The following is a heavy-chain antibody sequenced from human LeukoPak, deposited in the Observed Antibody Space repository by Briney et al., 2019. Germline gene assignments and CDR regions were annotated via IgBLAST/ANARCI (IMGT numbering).Heavy chain of an antibody. CDR3: ARGNDYGDYVPLYYFDY. Sequence: GGSLRLSCPASRFTVIYYYMSWIRQAPGKRLEWVSYISTSGSTIYYADSVKGRFTISRDNAKNSLYLQMNSLRAEDTAVYYCARGNDYGDYVPLYYFDYWGQGTLVTVSS. CDR1: RFTVIYYY. V-gene: IGHV3-11*01. CDR2: ISTSGSTI. J-gene: IGHJ4*02. D-gene: IGHD4-17*01.